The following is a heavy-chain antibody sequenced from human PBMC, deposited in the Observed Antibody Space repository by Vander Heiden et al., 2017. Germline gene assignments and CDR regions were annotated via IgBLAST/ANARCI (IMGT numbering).Heavy chain of an antibody. J-gene: IGHJ5*02. Sequence: EAQFVESGGGVIQPGGSLGLSCAASGLGFTVSSNYMAWVRQSPGKCLEWVAVIYGGGITHYADAVKGRFIISRDQSKNTLYLQMSSLRVDDTATYFCTREMAGRRFDPWGRGTLVIVSS. CDR2: IYGGGIT. CDR1: GLGFTVSSNY. D-gene: IGHD2-8*01. CDR3: TREMAGRRFDP. V-gene: IGHV3-53*01.